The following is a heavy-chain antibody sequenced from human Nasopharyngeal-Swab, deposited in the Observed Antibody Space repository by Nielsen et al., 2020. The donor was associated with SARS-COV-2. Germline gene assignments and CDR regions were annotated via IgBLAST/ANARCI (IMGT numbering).Heavy chain of an antibody. Sequence: GGSLRLSCIASGFTFNIYAMAWVRRTPGRGLQWVSGISASGGSTYYTDSVKGRFAVSRDNSRNTLYLQMHSLRVEDMALYYCAKDDVVRGDAFDIWGQGTMVTVSS. D-gene: IGHD3-10*01. V-gene: IGHV3-23*01. CDR3: AKDDVVRGDAFDI. J-gene: IGHJ3*02. CDR2: ISASGGST. CDR1: GFTFNIYA.